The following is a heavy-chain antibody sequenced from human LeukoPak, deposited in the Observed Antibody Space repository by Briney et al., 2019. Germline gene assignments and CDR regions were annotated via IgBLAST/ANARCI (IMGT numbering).Heavy chain of an antibody. D-gene: IGHD2-2*01. V-gene: IGHV3-23*01. CDR3: ANVLGYCSSNSCPDY. CDR1: GFTFSSYA. J-gene: IGHJ4*02. CDR2: ISGSGGRT. Sequence: GGSLRLSCAASGFTFSSYAMSWVRQAPGKGLEWVSAISGSGGRTYYADSVKGRFTISRDNSKNTLYLQMNSLRAEDTGVYYCANVLGYCSSNSCPDYWGQGTLVTVSS.